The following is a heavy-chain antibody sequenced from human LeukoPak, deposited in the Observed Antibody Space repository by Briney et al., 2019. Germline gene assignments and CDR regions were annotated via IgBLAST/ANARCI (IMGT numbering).Heavy chain of an antibody. V-gene: IGHV1-2*06. CDR3: ARDREEFNCGGDCYSSGWFDP. CDR1: GYTLTAYY. Sequence: ASVKVSCKASGYTLTAYYIYWVRQAPGQGLEWMGRINPNSGGTDYAQNFQGRVTMTRDTSISTAYMELRSLRSDDTAVYYCARDREEFNCGGDCYSSGWFDPWGQGTLVTVSS. J-gene: IGHJ5*02. D-gene: IGHD2-21*01. CDR2: INPNSGGT.